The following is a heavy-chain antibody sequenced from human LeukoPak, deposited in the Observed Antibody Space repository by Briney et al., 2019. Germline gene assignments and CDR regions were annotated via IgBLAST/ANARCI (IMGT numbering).Heavy chain of an antibody. CDR1: GFTFSSYA. J-gene: IGHJ4*02. CDR3: AKDPKYGGYNAPAPGDY. D-gene: IGHD5-24*01. CDR2: ISGSGGST. V-gene: IGHV3-23*01. Sequence: PGGSLRLSCAASGFTFSSYAMSWVRQAPGKGLEWVSAISGSGGSTYYADSVKGWFTISRDNSKNTLHLQMNSLRAEDTAVYYCAKDPKYGGYNAPAPGDYWGQGTLVTVSS.